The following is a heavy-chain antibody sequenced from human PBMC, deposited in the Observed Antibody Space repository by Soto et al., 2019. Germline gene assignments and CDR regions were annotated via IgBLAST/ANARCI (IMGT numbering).Heavy chain of an antibody. D-gene: IGHD5-12*01. Sequence: QVQLEESGPGLVKPSGTLSLTCAASGGSISTDNWWSWVRQAPGKGLEWVGEIYHSGSTNYNPSLKSRLTISIDKSKDQFSLDVRSVTAADTAVYYCARGGRWLFDYWGQGTLVTVSS. CDR2: IYHSGST. CDR1: GGSISTDNW. J-gene: IGHJ4*02. V-gene: IGHV4-4*02. CDR3: ARGGRWLFDY.